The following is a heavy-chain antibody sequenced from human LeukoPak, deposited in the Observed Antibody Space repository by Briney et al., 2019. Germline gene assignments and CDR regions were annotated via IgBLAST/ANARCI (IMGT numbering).Heavy chain of an antibody. D-gene: IGHD5-12*01. CDR3: AKLSGYDYYFDY. V-gene: IGHV3-23*01. Sequence: GGSLRLPCAASGFTFSSYAMSWVRQAPGKGLEWVSAISGSGGSTYYADSVKGRFTISKDNSKNTLYLQMNSLRAEDTAVYYCAKLSGYDYYFDYWGQGTLVTVSS. CDR2: ISGSGGST. J-gene: IGHJ4*02. CDR1: GFTFSSYA.